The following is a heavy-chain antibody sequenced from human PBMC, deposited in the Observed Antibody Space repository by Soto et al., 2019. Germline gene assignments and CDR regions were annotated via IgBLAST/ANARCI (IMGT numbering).Heavy chain of an antibody. Sequence: ASVKVSCEASGYTFTSNAISWLRQAPGQGLEWMGWISAYNGNTNYAQKLQGRVTMTRNTSISTAYMELSSLRSEDTAVYYCARDPALYSSPDYWGQGTLVTVSS. V-gene: IGHV1-18*01. J-gene: IGHJ4*02. D-gene: IGHD6-19*01. CDR2: ISAYNGNT. CDR1: GYTFTSNA. CDR3: ARDPALYSSPDY.